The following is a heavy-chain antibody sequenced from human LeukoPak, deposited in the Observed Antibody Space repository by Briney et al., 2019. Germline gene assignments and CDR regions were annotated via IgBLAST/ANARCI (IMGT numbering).Heavy chain of an antibody. CDR2: IIPIFGTA. Sequence: EASVKVSCTASGGTFSTYVISWVRQAPGQGLEWMGVIIPIFGTANYAQNFQGRVTITADESTSTAYMELSSLRSEDTAVYYCARGNSRSLLPYYFDYWGQGTLVTVSS. V-gene: IGHV1-69*13. CDR3: ARGNSRSLLPYYFDY. CDR1: GGTFSTYV. D-gene: IGHD2-21*01. J-gene: IGHJ4*02.